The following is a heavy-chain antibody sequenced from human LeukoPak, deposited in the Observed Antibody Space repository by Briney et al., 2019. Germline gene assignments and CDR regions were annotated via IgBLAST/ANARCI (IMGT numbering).Heavy chain of an antibody. J-gene: IGHJ4*02. CDR2: IKPNSGAT. CDR3: ARDSNLAL. CDR1: GYTFTTYD. D-gene: IGHD4-11*01. V-gene: IGHV1-2*02. Sequence: ASVKVSCKASGYTFTTYDINWVRQATGQGLEWMGWIKPNSGATNYAQKFQGRVSMSRDTSISTAYMELSSLRSDDTAVYYCARDSNLALWGLGTLVTVSS.